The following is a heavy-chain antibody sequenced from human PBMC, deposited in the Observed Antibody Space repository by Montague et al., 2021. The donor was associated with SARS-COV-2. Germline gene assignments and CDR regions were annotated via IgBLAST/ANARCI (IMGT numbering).Heavy chain of an antibody. J-gene: IGHJ4*02. D-gene: IGHD3-22*01. CDR1: GGSFNDYY. Sequence: SETLSLTCAVYGGSFNDYYWSWIRQPPGKGLEWIGQIIHSGGTTYNPSLQSRLTISVDTSKNQFSLELRSMTAADTAVYYWARGRVGITMGLVVIGYSYYLDYWGQGTLVTVSS. CDR2: IIHSGGT. V-gene: IGHV4-34*01. CDR3: ARGRVGITMGLVVIGYSYYLDY.